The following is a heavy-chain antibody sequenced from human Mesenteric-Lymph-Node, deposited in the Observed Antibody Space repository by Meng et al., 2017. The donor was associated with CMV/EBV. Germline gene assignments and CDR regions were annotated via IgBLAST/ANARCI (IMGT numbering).Heavy chain of an antibody. J-gene: IGHJ3*02. CDR1: GFTFSSYA. D-gene: IGHD3-10*01. V-gene: IGHV3-21*01. Sequence: GESLKISCAASGFTFSSYAMSWVRQAPGKGLEWVSSISSSSSYIYYADSVKGRFTISRDNAKNSLYLQMNSLRAEDTALYYCVRGGGAFDMWGQGTTVTVSS. CDR3: VRGGGAFDM. CDR2: ISSSSSYI.